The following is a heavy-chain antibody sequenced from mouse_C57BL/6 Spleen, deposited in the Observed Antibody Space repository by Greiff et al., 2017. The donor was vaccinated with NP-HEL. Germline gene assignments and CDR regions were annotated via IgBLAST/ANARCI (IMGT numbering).Heavy chain of an antibody. Sequence: VQLQQSGAELVKPGASVKMSCKASGYTFTTYPIEWMKQNHGKSLEWIGNFHPYNDDTKYNEKFKGKATLTVEKSSSTVYLELSRLTSDDSAVYYGARRYYGSSPWEAWFAYWGQGTLVTVSA. J-gene: IGHJ3*01. CDR3: ARRYYGSSPWEAWFAY. CDR1: GYTFTTYP. CDR2: FHPYNDDT. D-gene: IGHD1-1*01. V-gene: IGHV1-47*01.